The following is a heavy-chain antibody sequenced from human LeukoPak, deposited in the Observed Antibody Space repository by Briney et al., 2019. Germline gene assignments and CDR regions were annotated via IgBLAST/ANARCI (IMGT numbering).Heavy chain of an antibody. J-gene: IGHJ5*02. CDR1: GGTFSSYA. D-gene: IGHD5-18*01. CDR3: ARKEGDTATVTAWFDP. CDR2: IIPIFGTA. V-gene: IGHV1-69*01. Sequence: SVKVSCKASGGTFSSYAISWVRQAPGQGLEWMGGIIPIFGTANYAQKFQGRVTITADESTSTAYMELSSLRSEDTAVYYCARKEGDTATVTAWFDPWGQGTLVTVSS.